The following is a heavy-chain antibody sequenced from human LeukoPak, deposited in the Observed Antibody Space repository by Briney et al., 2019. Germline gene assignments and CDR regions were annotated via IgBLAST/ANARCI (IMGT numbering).Heavy chain of an antibody. V-gene: IGHV3-7*01. Sequence: GGSLRLSCAASGFTFSSYWMSWVRQAPGKGLEWVANIKQDGSEKYYVDSVKGRFTISRDNAKNSLYLQMNSLRAEDTAVYYCARIRGSGWYRADAFDIWGQGTMVTVSS. CDR1: GFTFSSYW. CDR2: IKQDGSEK. D-gene: IGHD6-19*01. CDR3: ARIRGSGWYRADAFDI. J-gene: IGHJ3*02.